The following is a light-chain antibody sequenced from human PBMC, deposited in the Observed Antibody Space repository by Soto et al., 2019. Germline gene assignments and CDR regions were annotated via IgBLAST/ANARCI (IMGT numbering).Light chain of an antibody. V-gene: IGLV1-44*01. CDR3: AAWDGSLNGWV. Sequence: QAVVTQAPSASGTPGQRVTISCSGNSSNIGSNTVSWYQQVPGTAPKLLIYSNDQRPSGVPDRFSGSKSGTSASLAIGGLQSEDEADYYCAAWDGSLNGWVFGGGTKVTVL. CDR1: SSNIGSNT. CDR2: SND. J-gene: IGLJ2*01.